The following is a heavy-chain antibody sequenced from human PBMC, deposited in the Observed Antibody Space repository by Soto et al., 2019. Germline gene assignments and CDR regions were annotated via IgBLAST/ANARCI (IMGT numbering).Heavy chain of an antibody. D-gene: IGHD3-22*01. CDR3: ARAGGYYDSSGYEWGVDY. J-gene: IGHJ4*02. CDR2: ISYDGSNK. Sequence: ESGGGVVPPGRSLRLSCAASGFTFSSYAMHWVRQAPGKGLEWVAVISYDGSNKYYADSVKGRFTISRDNSKNTLYLQMNSLRAEDTAVYYCARAGGYYDSSGYEWGVDYWGQGTLVTVSS. CDR1: GFTFSSYA. V-gene: IGHV3-30-3*01.